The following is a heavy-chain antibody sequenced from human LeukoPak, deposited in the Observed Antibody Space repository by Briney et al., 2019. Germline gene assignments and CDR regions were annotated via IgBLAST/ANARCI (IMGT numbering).Heavy chain of an antibody. J-gene: IGHJ6*02. CDR1: GGSISSSSYY. V-gene: IGHV4-39*07. D-gene: IGHD3-10*01. CDR3: ARVRDAYGSGPGDGMDV. CDR2: IYYSGST. Sequence: PSETLSLTCTVSGGSISSSSYYWGWIRQPPGKGLEWIGSIYYSGSTYYNPSLKSRVTISVDTSKNQFSLKLSSVTAADTAVYYCARVRDAYGSGPGDGMDVWGQGTTVTVSS.